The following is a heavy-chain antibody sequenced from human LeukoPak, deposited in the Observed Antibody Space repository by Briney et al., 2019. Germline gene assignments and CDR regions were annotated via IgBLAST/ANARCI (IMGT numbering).Heavy chain of an antibody. Sequence: SETLSLTCTVSGASISSTSYYWGWIRQPPGKGLEWIGSSSYSGSTYYNPSLKSRVTISVDTSKNQFSLKLSSVTAADTAVYYCARVNYYDSSGSDYFDYWGQGTLVTVSS. CDR2: SSYSGST. V-gene: IGHV4-39*01. CDR3: ARVNYYDSSGSDYFDY. J-gene: IGHJ4*02. D-gene: IGHD3-22*01. CDR1: GASISSTSYY.